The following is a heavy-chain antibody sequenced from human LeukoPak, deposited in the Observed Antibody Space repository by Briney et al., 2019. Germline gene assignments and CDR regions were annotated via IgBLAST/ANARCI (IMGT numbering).Heavy chain of an antibody. J-gene: IGHJ4*02. Sequence: SSETLSLTCTVSGASITSWYWSWLRQPAGKGLEWIGEINHSGSTNYNPSLKSRVTISVDTSKNQFSLKLSSVTAADTAVYYCVAAYGDYDYWGQGTLVTVSS. CDR1: GASITSWY. CDR2: INHSGST. CDR3: VAAYGDYDY. D-gene: IGHD4-17*01. V-gene: IGHV4-34*01.